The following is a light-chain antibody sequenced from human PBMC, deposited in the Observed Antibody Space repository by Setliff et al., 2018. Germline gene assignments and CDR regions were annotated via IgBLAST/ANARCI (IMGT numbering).Light chain of an antibody. CDR1: QSTNY. CDR2: YTS. J-gene: IGKJ2*01. Sequence: EIVLTQSPGTLSLSPGERATLSCRASQSTNYFAWYQQKPGQPPRLLIYYTSNRASGVPDRFSGFGSGTDFTLTISKLEPEDFAVYDCQQWGNSPHTFGQGTKVDIK. CDR3: QQWGNSPHT. V-gene: IGKV3-20*01.